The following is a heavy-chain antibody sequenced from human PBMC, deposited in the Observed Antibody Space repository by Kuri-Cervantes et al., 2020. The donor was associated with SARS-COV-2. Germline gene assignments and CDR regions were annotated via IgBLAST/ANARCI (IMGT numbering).Heavy chain of an antibody. D-gene: IGHD5-18*01. CDR3: AGRGHSYGYEGYYYYIDV. V-gene: IGHV4-59*12. CDR1: GGSISSYY. J-gene: IGHJ6*03. Sequence: SETLSLTWTVPGGSISSYYWSWIRQPPGKGLEWIGYIYYSGSTNYNPSLKSRVTISVDTSKNQFSLKLSSETAADTAVYYCAGRGHSYGYEGYYYYIDVWGKGTTVTVSS. CDR2: IYYSGST.